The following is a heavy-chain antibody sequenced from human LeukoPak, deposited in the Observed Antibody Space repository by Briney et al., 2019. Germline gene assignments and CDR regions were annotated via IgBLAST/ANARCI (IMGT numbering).Heavy chain of an antibody. V-gene: IGHV3-23*01. CDR3: ANEIRPNDY. Sequence: PGGSLRLSCAASGFTVSSIHMTWVRQAPGKGLEWVSAIGISGTKTYYGDSVKGRFLISRDNSKNTLYLQMNSLRVEDTAVYFCANEIRPNDYWGQGTLVTVAS. CDR2: IGISGTKT. CDR1: GFTVSSIH. J-gene: IGHJ4*02. D-gene: IGHD4-17*01.